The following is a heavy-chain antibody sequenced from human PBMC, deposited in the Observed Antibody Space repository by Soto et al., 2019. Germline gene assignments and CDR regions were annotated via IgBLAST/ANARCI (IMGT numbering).Heavy chain of an antibody. D-gene: IGHD6-13*01. CDR1: GGSFSGYY. CDR3: ARARRSEQPWPYYYYGMDV. CDR2: INHSGST. Sequence: PSETLSLTCAVYGGSFSGYYWSWIRQPPGKGLGWIGEINHSGSTNYNPSLKSRVTISVDTSKNQFSLKLSSVTAADTAVYYCARARRSEQPWPYYYYGMDVWGQGTTVTVSS. J-gene: IGHJ6*02. V-gene: IGHV4-34*01.